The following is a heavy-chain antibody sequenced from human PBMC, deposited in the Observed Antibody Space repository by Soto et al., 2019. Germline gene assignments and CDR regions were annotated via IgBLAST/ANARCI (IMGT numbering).Heavy chain of an antibody. Sequence: LRLSCTASGFSFFNYGFAWIRQAPGKGLEWVAVVTYDSSEKYYADSVKGRFTISRDNSKNTVYLQMDSLQHNDSALYYCGKAGGSELRYFDWPEVGVWGQGTLVTVSS. CDR1: GFSFFNYG. D-gene: IGHD3-9*01. CDR3: GKAGGSELRYFDWPEVGV. J-gene: IGHJ4*02. V-gene: IGHV3-30*18. CDR2: VTYDSSEK.